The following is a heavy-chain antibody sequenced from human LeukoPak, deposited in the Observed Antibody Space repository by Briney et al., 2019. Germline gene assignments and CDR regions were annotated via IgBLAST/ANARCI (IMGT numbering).Heavy chain of an antibody. J-gene: IGHJ5*02. CDR3: ARGATDVTRWFDP. Sequence: PGGSLRLSCAASGFTFSSYSMNWVRQAPGKGLEWVSYISSSSSTIYYADSVKGRFTISRDNAENSLYLQMNGLRAEDTAVYYCARGATDVTRWFDPWGQGTRVTVSS. CDR1: GFTFSSYS. V-gene: IGHV3-48*04. CDR2: ISSSSSTI. D-gene: IGHD1-1*01.